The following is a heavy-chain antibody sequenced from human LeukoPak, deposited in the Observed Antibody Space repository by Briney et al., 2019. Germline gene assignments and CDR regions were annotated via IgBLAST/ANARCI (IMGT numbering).Heavy chain of an antibody. V-gene: IGHV1-2*02. CDR3: ARDPGSSGWSDFDY. J-gene: IGHJ4*02. D-gene: IGHD6-19*01. Sequence: GASVKVSCKASGYTFTDYYMHWVRQAPGQGLEWMGWINPDSGGTNYAQKFQGRVTMTRDTSISTAYMELSRLRSDDTAVYYCARDPGSSGWSDFDYWGQGTLVTVSS. CDR2: INPDSGGT. CDR1: GYTFTDYY.